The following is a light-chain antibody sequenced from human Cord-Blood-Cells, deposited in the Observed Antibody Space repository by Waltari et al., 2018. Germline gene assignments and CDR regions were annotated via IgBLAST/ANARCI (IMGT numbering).Light chain of an antibody. Sequence: QSALTQPASVSGSPGQSITISCTGTSSAGGGYHYVSWYQQHPGKAPKLMIYDVSNRPSGVSNRFSGSKSGNTASLTISGLQAEDEADYYCSSYTSSSTLVVFGGGTKLTVL. CDR3: SSYTSSSTLVV. CDR2: DVS. J-gene: IGLJ2*01. CDR1: SSAGGGYHY. V-gene: IGLV2-14*01.